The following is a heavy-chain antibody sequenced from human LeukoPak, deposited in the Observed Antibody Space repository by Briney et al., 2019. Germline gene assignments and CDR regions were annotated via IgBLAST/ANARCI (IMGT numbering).Heavy chain of an antibody. CDR3: AKAPFYGYNLLRNDNYFDY. CDR1: GFTFSSYA. CDR2: ISGSGGST. Sequence: GGSLRRSCAASGFTFSSYAMSWVRQAPGKGLESVSAISGSGGSTYYTDSVKGRFTISRDNSKNTLYLQMNSLRAEDTAVYYCAKAPFYGYNLLRNDNYFDYWGQGTLVTVSS. V-gene: IGHV3-23*01. D-gene: IGHD5-24*01. J-gene: IGHJ4*02.